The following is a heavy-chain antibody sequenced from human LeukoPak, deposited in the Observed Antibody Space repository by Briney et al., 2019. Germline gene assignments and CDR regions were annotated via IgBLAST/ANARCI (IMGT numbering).Heavy chain of an antibody. CDR1: GFTFSSYA. D-gene: IGHD2-21*02. CDR2: ISYDGSNK. Sequence: GGSLRLSCAASGFTFSSYAMHWVRQAPGKGLEWVAVISYDGSNKYYADSVKGRFTISRDNSKNTLYLQMNSLRAEDTAVYYCAKLGVTVVVTASDNWFDPWGQGTLVTVSS. CDR3: AKLGVTVVVTASDNWFDP. J-gene: IGHJ5*02. V-gene: IGHV3-30-3*02.